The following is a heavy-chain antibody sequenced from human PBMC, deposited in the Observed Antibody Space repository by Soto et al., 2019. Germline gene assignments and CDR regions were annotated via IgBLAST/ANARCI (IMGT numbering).Heavy chain of an antibody. V-gene: IGHV3-74*01. Sequence: GGSLRLSCAASVFTFSSHWMHLVRQSPGKGLVWVSHIGPSGSGTRDADSVQGRFTISRDNARKTLYLQMKSLRDEDTAVYYCTRENNWSYEYWGQGIMVTVSS. CDR1: VFTFSSHW. D-gene: IGHD1-1*01. CDR3: TRENNWSYEY. CDR2: IGPSGSGT. J-gene: IGHJ4*02.